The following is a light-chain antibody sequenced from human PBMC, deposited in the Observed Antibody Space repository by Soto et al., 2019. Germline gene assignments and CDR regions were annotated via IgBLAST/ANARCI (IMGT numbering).Light chain of an antibody. CDR3: SSYTSSSTYV. V-gene: IGLV2-14*03. Sequence: QSALTQPASVSGSPGQSITISCTGTSSDVGGYNSVSWYQHHPRKAPKLMIYNVSNRPSGVSNRFSGSKSGNTASLTISGLQAEDEADYYCSSYTSSSTYVFGTGTKVTVL. CDR2: NVS. J-gene: IGLJ1*01. CDR1: SSDVGGYNS.